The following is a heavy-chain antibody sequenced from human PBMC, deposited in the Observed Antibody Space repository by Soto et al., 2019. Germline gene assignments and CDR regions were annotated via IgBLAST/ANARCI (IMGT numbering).Heavy chain of an antibody. CDR2: ISYDGSNK. D-gene: IGHD6-19*01. J-gene: IGHJ6*02. V-gene: IGHV3-30-3*01. Sequence: GGSLRLSCAASGFTFSSYAMHWVRQAPGKGLEWVAVISYDGSNKYYADSVKGRFTISRDNSKNTLYLQMNSLRAEDTAVYYCAGDGGRSSGWYLGFVDYYYYGMDVWGQGTTVTVSS. CDR1: GFTFSSYA. CDR3: AGDGGRSSGWYLGFVDYYYYGMDV.